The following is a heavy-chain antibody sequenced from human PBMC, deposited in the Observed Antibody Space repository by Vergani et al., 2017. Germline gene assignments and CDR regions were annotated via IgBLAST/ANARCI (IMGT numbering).Heavy chain of an antibody. V-gene: IGHV4-34*01. J-gene: IGHJ4*02. D-gene: IGHD5-18*01. CDR3: ARVQLWPRYYFDY. Sequence: QVQLQQWGAGLLKPSETLSLTCAVYGGSFSGYYWSWIRQPPGKGLEWIGEINHSGSTNYNPSLKSRVTISVDTSKNQFSLKLSSVTAADTAVYYCARVQLWPRYYFDYWGQGTLVTVSS. CDR1: GGSFSGYY. CDR2: INHSGST.